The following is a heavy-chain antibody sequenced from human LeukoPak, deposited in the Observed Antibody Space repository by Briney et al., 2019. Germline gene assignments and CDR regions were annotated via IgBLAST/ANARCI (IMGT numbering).Heavy chain of an antibody. CDR1: GGSISSYY. J-gene: IGHJ6*02. Sequence: SETLSLTWTVSGGSISSYYWSRIRQPAGKGLEWIGRIYTSGSTNYNPSLKSRVTMSVDTSKNQFSLKLSSVTAADTAVYYCARDGRYCSSTSCYSSDGMDVWGQGTTVTVSS. CDR3: ARDGRYCSSTSCYSSDGMDV. V-gene: IGHV4-4*07. CDR2: IYTSGST. D-gene: IGHD2-2*01.